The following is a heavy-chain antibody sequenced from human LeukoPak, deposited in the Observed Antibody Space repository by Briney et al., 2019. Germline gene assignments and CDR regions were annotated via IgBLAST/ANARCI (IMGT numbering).Heavy chain of an antibody. CDR3: ARGGLYYDILTGYPEYNWFDP. V-gene: IGHV1-2*02. D-gene: IGHD3-9*01. CDR1: GYTFTGYY. J-gene: IGHJ5*02. Sequence: ASVKVSCKASGYTFTGYYMHWVRQAPGQGLEWMGWINPNSGGTNYAQKFQGRVTMTRDTSNSTAYMELSRLRSDDTAVYYCARGGLYYDILTGYPEYNWFDPWGQGTLVTVSS. CDR2: INPNSGGT.